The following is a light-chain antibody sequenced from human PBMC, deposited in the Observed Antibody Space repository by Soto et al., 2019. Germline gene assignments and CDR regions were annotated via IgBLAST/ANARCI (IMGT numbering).Light chain of an antibody. Sequence: EVVLTQSPGTLSLSPGERATLSCRASQSVSSSYLAWYQQKPGQAPRLLIYGASSRATGIPDRFSGSGSGTDFPLTISRLEPEDFAVYYCRQYGSSPWTFGQGTKGEIK. V-gene: IGKV3-20*01. J-gene: IGKJ1*01. CDR3: RQYGSSPWT. CDR2: GAS. CDR1: QSVSSSY.